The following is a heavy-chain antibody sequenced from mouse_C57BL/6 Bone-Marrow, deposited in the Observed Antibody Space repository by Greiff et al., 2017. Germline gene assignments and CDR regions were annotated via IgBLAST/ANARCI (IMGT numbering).Heavy chain of an antibody. CDR1: GYTFTSYW. CDR3: ASQTGTDFDY. J-gene: IGHJ2*01. CDR2: IDPSDSYT. V-gene: IGHV1-50*01. D-gene: IGHD4-1*01. Sequence: QVQLQQPGAELVKPGASVKLSCKASGYTFTSYWMQWVKQRPGQGLEWIGEIDPSDSYTNYNQKFKGKATLTVDTSSSTAYMQRSSLTSEDSAVYYYASQTGTDFDYWGQGTTLTVSS.